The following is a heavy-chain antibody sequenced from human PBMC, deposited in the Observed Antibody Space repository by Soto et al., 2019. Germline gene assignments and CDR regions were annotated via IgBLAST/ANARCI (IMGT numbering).Heavy chain of an antibody. D-gene: IGHD5-12*01. CDR3: ANQRSREGYNFIEY. Sequence: SETLSLTCAVSGYSISSGFYWGWIRQPPGRGLEWIGIMFHSGSTYYNPSLQSRVTISVDTSKNQVSLKLTSVTVADTAVYFCANQRSREGYNFIEYWGQGIQVNVSS. V-gene: IGHV4-38-2*01. J-gene: IGHJ4*02. CDR1: GYSISSGFY. CDR2: MFHSGST.